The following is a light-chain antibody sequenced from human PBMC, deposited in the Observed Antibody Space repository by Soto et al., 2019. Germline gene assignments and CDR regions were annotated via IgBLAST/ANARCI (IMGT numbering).Light chain of an antibody. CDR3: QQYGNSPQT. CDR1: QSVNSD. J-gene: IGKJ1*01. CDR2: GAS. V-gene: IGKV3-20*01. Sequence: ETVMTQPPATLSVSPGERATLSCRASQSVNSDLAWYQQKPGQAPRLLIYGASSRATGIPNRFSGSGSGTDFTLTISRLEPEDFAVYYCQQYGNSPQTFGQGTKVDIK.